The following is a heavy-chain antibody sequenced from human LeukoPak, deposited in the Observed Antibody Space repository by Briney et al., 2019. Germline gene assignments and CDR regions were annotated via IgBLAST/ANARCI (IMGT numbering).Heavy chain of an antibody. V-gene: IGHV3-7*01. CDR3: ARDEYSYGYNTVYYYGMDV. J-gene: IGHJ6*02. CDR1: GFTFSSYW. Sequence: GGSLRLSGAASGFTFSSYWMSWVRQAPGKGLEWVANIKQDGSEKYYVDSVKGRFTISRDNAKNSLYLQMNSLRAEDTAVYYCARDEYSYGYNTVYYYGMDVWGQGTTVTVSS. CDR2: IKQDGSEK. D-gene: IGHD5-18*01.